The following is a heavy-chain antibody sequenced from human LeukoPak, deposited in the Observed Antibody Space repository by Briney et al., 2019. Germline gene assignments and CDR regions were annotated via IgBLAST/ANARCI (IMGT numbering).Heavy chain of an antibody. V-gene: IGHV4-34*01. Sequence: PSETLSLTCAVYGGSFSNYYWSWIRQPPGKGLEWIGRISYSGTSYYNPSLKRRDTISVDTSNNQFSLKMTSVTAADTAVYYCARLIHSYYYDSSGYYPYYYMDVWGKGPTVTVSS. D-gene: IGHD3-22*01. CDR3: ARLIHSYYYDSSGYYPYYYMDV. CDR2: ISYSGTS. J-gene: IGHJ6*03. CDR1: GGSFSNYY.